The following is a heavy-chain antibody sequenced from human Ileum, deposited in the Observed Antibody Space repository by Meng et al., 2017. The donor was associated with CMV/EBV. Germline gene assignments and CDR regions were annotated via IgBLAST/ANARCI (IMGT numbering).Heavy chain of an antibody. D-gene: IGHD2-2*01. V-gene: IGHV3-23*01. CDR3: AKGFYGGTTCFLDY. J-gene: IGHJ4*02. CDR2: IGSAGLST. Sequence: CAGSGFSFSDYAMAWVRQAPGKGLEWIATIGSAGLSTYSADSVKGRFTISRVNSKNTLYLQMNSLRAEDTATYYCAKGFYGGTTCFLDYWGQGTLVTVS. CDR1: GFSFSDYA.